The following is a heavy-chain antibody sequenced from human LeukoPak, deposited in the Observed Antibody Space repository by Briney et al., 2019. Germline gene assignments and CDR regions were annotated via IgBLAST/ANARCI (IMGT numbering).Heavy chain of an antibody. D-gene: IGHD6-13*01. CDR3: ASTLKQQLVLDWYFDL. V-gene: IGHV4-59*01. Sequence: PSETLSLTCTVSGGSISSYYWSWIRQPPGKGLQWIGCIYYSGSTNYNPSLKSRVTISVDTSKNQFSLKLSSVTAADTAVYYCASTLKQQLVLDWYFDLWGRGTLVTVSS. J-gene: IGHJ2*01. CDR1: GGSISSYY. CDR2: IYYSGST.